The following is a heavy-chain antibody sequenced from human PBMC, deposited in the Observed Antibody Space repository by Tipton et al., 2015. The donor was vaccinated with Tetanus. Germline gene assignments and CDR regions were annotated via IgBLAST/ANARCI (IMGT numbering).Heavy chain of an antibody. J-gene: IGHJ5*02. Sequence: SLRLSCTASGVGFSDSYMSWIRQAPGKGLEWVSYISGSSNTIYVADSVKGRMTPSRDNAENAVYLQMHNLRVEDTAVYYCAILPKHWLAPRGAPWGQGVLVTVSS. CDR3: AILPKHWLAPRGAP. CDR1: GVGFSDSY. D-gene: IGHD6-19*01. V-gene: IGHV3-11*01. CDR2: ISGSSNTI.